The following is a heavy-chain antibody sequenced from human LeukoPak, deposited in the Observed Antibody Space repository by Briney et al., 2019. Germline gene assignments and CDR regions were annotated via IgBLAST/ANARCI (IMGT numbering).Heavy chain of an antibody. Sequence: GGSLRLSCAASGFTFSSYAMSWVRQTPRKGLEWVSAISGSGGSTYYADSVKGRFTISRDNSKNTLYLQMNSLRAEDTAVYYCARAVGPESYSSIRGEFDPWGQGTLVTVSS. D-gene: IGHD6-13*01. CDR3: ARAVGPESYSSIRGEFDP. J-gene: IGHJ5*02. V-gene: IGHV3-23*01. CDR2: ISGSGGST. CDR1: GFTFSSYA.